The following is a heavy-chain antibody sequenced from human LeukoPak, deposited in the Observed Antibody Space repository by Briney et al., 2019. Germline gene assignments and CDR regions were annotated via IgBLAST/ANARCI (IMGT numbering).Heavy chain of an antibody. CDR3: ARGVLRYYSRDFDS. Sequence: PSETLSLTCTVSGGSISSSGYYWSWIRQHPGKGLEWIGYIYYSGSTYYNPSLKSRATISVDTSKNQFSLGLSSVTAADTAVYYCARGVLRYYSRDFDSWGQGTLVTVSS. CDR1: GGSISSSGYY. CDR2: IYYSGST. D-gene: IGHD3-9*01. V-gene: IGHV4-31*03. J-gene: IGHJ4*02.